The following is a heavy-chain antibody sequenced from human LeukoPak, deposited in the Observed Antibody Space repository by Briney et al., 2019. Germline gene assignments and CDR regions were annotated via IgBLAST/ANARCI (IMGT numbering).Heavy chain of an antibody. V-gene: IGHV4-34*01. Sequence: SETLSLTCAVYGGSFSGYYWGWIRQPPGKGLEWIGEINHSGSTNYNPSLKSRVTISVDTSKNQFSLKLSSVTAADTAVYYCARHGSSGSGSYYEYFQHWGQGTLVTVSS. CDR2: INHSGST. CDR1: GGSFSGYY. D-gene: IGHD1-26*01. J-gene: IGHJ1*01. CDR3: ARHGSSGSGSYYEYFQH.